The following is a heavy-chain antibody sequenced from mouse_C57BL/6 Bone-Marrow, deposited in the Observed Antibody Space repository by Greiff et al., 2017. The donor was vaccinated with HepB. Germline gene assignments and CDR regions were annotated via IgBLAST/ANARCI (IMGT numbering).Heavy chain of an antibody. D-gene: IGHD2-3*01. CDR2: ISSGSSTI. V-gene: IGHV5-17*01. J-gene: IGHJ2*01. CDR3: ARDDGYSGDY. Sequence: EVKLMESGGGLVKPGGSLKLSCAASGFTFSDYGMHWVRQAPEKGLEWVAYISSGSSTIYYADTVKGRFTISRDNAKNTLFLQMTSLRSEDTAMYYCARDDGYSGDYWGQGTTLTVSS. CDR1: GFTFSDYG.